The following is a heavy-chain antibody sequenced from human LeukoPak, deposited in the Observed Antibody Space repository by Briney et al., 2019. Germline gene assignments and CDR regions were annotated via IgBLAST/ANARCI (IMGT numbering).Heavy chain of an antibody. Sequence: ASVKVSCKASGYTFTGYYMYWVRKAPGQGLEWMGRINPNSGGTNYAQKFQGRVTMTRDTSISTAYMELSRLRSDDTAVYYCARDLLGSSSRTWGQGTLVTVSS. CDR2: INPNSGGT. J-gene: IGHJ5*02. D-gene: IGHD7-27*01. CDR3: ARDLLGSSSRT. CDR1: GYTFTGYY. V-gene: IGHV1-2*06.